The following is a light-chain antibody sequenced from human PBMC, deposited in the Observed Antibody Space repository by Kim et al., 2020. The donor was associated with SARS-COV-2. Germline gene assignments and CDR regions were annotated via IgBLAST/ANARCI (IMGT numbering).Light chain of an antibody. CDR3: ATWDSSLSVGV. CDR1: RSNIGNNP. V-gene: IGLV1-51*01. J-gene: IGLJ3*02. Sequence: QSVLMQPPSVSAAPGQKVTISCSGSRSNIGNNPVSWYQQFPGTAPKLITYDNDKRPSGIPDRFSSSKSGTSATLGITGLRTGDEADYYCATWDSSLSVGVFGGGTKVTVL. CDR2: DND.